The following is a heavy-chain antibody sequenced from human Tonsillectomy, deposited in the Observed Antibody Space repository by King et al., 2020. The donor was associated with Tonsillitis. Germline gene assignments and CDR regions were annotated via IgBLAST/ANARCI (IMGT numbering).Heavy chain of an antibody. D-gene: IGHD3-10*01. V-gene: IGHV3-23*03. CDR2: IYSGGVST. Sequence: DVQLVESGGGLVQPGGSLRLSCEASGFTFSSYAMNWVRQAPGKGLEWAPVIYSGGVSTYYADSWKGRFTISRDNSKNTLYLQMNSLRAEDTAVYYCAKDLDRGFGELFSYYGMDVWGQGTTVTVSS. CDR3: AKDLDRGFGELFSYYGMDV. CDR1: GFTFSSYA. J-gene: IGHJ6*02.